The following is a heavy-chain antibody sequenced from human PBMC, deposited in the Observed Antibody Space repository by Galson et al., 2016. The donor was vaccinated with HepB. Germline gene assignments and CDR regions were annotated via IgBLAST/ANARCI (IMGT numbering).Heavy chain of an antibody. J-gene: IGHJ4*02. CDR1: GDSMSSGDYF. Sequence: TLSLTCTVSGDSMSSGDYFWSWLRQHPGKGLEWIGYIYYSGRTHYSPFLRSRVTISIDTSNNQFSLKLSSVTAADKSVYYCARAPPWKIYWYYFAYWGQGTLLTPSS. CDR2: IYYSGRT. CDR3: ARAPPWKIYWYYFAY. D-gene: IGHD1-1*01. V-gene: IGHV4-31*03.